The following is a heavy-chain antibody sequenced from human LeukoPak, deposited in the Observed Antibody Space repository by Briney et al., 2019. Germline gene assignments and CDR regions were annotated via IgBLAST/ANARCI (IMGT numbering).Heavy chain of an antibody. V-gene: IGHV3-30*18. D-gene: IGHD2-15*01. Sequence: PGGSLRLSCAVSEFNFSNYDMHWVRQAPGKGLEWVAVISTDGSHKFHADSVKGRFTISRDNSKSTVYLQMNRLRAEDTAVYYCTKGRHCTGGRCYWDFDYRGPETLVTVSS. CDR1: EFNFSNYD. J-gene: IGHJ4*02. CDR3: TKGRHCTGGRCYWDFDY. CDR2: ISTDGSHK.